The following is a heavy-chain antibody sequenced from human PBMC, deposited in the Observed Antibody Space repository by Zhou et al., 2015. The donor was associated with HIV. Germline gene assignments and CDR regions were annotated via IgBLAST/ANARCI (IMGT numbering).Heavy chain of an antibody. CDR2: IIPIFGTA. CDR1: GGTFSSYA. J-gene: IGHJ5*02. Sequence: QLVQSGAEVKKPGSSVKVSCKASGGTFSSYAISWVRQAPGQGLEWMGGIIPIFGTANYAQKFQGRVTITADESTSTAYMELSSLRSEDTAVYYCARTREYYYDSSGYYGYNWFDPWGQGTLVTVSS. CDR3: ARTREYYYDSSGYYGYNWFDP. D-gene: IGHD3-22*01. V-gene: IGHV1-69*01.